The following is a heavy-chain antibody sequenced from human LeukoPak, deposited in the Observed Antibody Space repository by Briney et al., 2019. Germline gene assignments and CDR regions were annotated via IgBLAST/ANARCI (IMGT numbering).Heavy chain of an antibody. V-gene: IGHV3-30*04. J-gene: IGHJ5*02. CDR3: ARGGSILRGVRSWFDP. Sequence: PGGSLRLSCEAAGFTFRSFAMNWVRQAPGKGLESVALISYDGNIEYYADSVKCRFTISRDNSNNTLFLQMSSLRAEDTAVYYCARGGSILRGVRSWFDPWGQGTLVIVSS. CDR2: ISYDGNIE. CDR1: GFTFRSFA. D-gene: IGHD3-10*01.